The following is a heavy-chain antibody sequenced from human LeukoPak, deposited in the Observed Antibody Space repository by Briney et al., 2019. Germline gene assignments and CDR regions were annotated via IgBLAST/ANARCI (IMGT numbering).Heavy chain of an antibody. J-gene: IGHJ4*02. V-gene: IGHV4-38-2*01. CDR2: IYRSGST. CDR3: ARGPVAVHY. D-gene: IGHD6-19*01. CDR1: GYSISSGYY. Sequence: SETLSLTCAVSGYSISSGYYWGWIRQPPGKGLEWIGSIYRSGSTYYNASLKSRVTISVDTSKNQFSLKLSSVTAADTAMYYCARGPVAVHYWGQGTLVTVSS.